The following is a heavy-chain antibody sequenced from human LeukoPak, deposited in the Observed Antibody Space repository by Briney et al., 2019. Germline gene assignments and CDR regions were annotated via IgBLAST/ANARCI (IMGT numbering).Heavy chain of an antibody. Sequence: GGSLRLSCAASGFTFSDSWMHWVRQAPGKGLVWVSRIESDGSSTTYADFVKGRFTISRDNAKGTLYLQMNDVRAEDTAVYFCARTTYYFGSRSYYANYYYYMDVWGTGTTVTVSS. J-gene: IGHJ6*03. CDR1: GFTFSDSW. V-gene: IGHV3-74*01. CDR2: IESDGSST. D-gene: IGHD3-10*01. CDR3: ARTTYYFGSRSYYANYYYYMDV.